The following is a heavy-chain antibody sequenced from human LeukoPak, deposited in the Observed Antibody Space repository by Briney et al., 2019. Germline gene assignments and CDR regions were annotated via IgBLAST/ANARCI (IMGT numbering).Heavy chain of an antibody. D-gene: IGHD2-15*01. CDR3: TTDQPHVVVVSTTIYYYFAMDV. CDR1: GFTFSSYA. J-gene: IGHJ6*02. CDR2: ISGSGGST. Sequence: GGSLRLSCAASGFTFSSYAMSWVRQAPGKGLEWVSAISGSGGSTYYADSVKGRFTISRDNSKNTLYLQMNSLKTEDTAVYYCTTDQPHVVVVSTTIYYYFAMDVWGQGTTVTVSS. V-gene: IGHV3-23*01.